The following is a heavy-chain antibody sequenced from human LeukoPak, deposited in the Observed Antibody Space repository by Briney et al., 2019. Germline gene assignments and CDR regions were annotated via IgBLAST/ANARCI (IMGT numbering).Heavy chain of an antibody. Sequence: GGSLRLSCAASGFTFSSHWIGWVRQAPGKGLVWVSYINIDERITGYADSVKGRFTISRDNAKNTLYLQMNSLRAEDTAIYYCFREGGDWGQGTLVTVSS. CDR1: GFTFSSHW. J-gene: IGHJ4*02. V-gene: IGHV3-74*01. CDR2: INIDERIT. CDR3: FREGGD. D-gene: IGHD3-10*01.